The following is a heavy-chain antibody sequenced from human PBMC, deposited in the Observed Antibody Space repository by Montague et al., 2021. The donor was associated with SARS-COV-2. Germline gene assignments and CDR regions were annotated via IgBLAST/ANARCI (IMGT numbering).Heavy chain of an antibody. D-gene: IGHD5-12*01. Sequence: TLSLTCTVSCGSISSGSYYWSWIRQPAGTGLEWIGRIYTSGTXDYSFSLKSRVTISVDTSKNQFSLKLTSVTAADTAVYYCARAHSGSWAHLDNWGQGSLVTVSS. J-gene: IGHJ4*02. CDR2: IYTSGTX. CDR3: ARAHSGSWAHLDN. V-gene: IGHV4-61*02. CDR1: CGSISSGSYY.